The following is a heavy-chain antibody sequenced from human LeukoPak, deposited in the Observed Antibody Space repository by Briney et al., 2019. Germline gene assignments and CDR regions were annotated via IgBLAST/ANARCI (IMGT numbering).Heavy chain of an antibody. V-gene: IGHV4-59*01. J-gene: IGHJ6*02. Sequence: SETLSLACTVSGGSISSYYWSWIRQPPGKGLEWIGYIYYSGSTNYNPFLKSRVTISVDTSKNQFSLKLSSVTAADTAVYYCARVSAAIRYYYYYGMDVWGQGTTVTVSS. D-gene: IGHD2-2*02. CDR2: IYYSGST. CDR1: GGSISSYY. CDR3: ARVSAAIRYYYYYGMDV.